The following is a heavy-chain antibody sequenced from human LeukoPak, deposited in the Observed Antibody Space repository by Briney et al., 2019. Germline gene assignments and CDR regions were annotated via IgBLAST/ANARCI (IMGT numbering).Heavy chain of an antibody. Sequence: LPGGSLRLSCAASGFTFSSYAMSWVRQAPGKGLEWVSAISGSGGSTYYADSVKGRFTISSDNSKNTLYLQMNSLRAEDTAVYYCAKDSEWLVGAGHWGYMDVWGKGTTVTVSS. CDR1: GFTFSSYA. D-gene: IGHD6-19*01. J-gene: IGHJ6*03. CDR3: AKDSEWLVGAGHWGYMDV. CDR2: ISGSGGST. V-gene: IGHV3-23*01.